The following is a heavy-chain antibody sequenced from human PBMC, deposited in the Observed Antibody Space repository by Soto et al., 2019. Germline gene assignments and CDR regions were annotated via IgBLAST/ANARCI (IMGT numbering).Heavy chain of an antibody. CDR3: ARDWGVNSGD. J-gene: IGHJ4*02. CDR2: IYDGDKT. Sequence: EVQLVESGGGLIQPGGSLRLSCAASGFTVSKNHMSWVRQAPGKGLEWVSLIYDGDKTYYAASVKGRFTISRDSSRNTLNLQMNSLRVEDTAVYYCARDWGVNSGDWGQGTLVTVSS. CDR1: GFTVSKNH. V-gene: IGHV3-53*01. D-gene: IGHD3-16*01.